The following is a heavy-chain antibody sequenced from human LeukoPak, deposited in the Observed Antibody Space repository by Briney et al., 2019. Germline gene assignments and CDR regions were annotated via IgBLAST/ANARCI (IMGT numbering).Heavy chain of an antibody. CDR1: GYTFTSYA. J-gene: IGHJ4*02. V-gene: IGHV7-4-1*02. CDR2: INTNTGNP. CDR3: ARDLGGSYSLGYFDY. Sequence: ASVKVSCKASGYTFTSYAMNWVRQAPGQGLEWMGWINTNTGNPTYAHGFTGRFVFSLDTSVSTAYLQISSLKAEDTAVYYCARDLGGSYSLGYFDYWGQGTLVTVSS. D-gene: IGHD1-26*01.